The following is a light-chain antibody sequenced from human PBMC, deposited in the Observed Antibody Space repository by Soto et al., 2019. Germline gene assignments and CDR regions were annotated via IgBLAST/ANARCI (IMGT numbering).Light chain of an antibody. CDR1: SSNIGDNF. CDR3: GTWDGSLSVVV. CDR2: DNH. Sequence: QAVVTQPPSVSAAPGQRVTISCSGTSSNIGDNFVSWYRQPPGTAPKLLIYDNHKRPSGIPDRFSGSKSGTSATLGITGLQTGDEADYYCGTWDGSLSVVVFGGGTQLTV. V-gene: IGLV1-51*01. J-gene: IGLJ3*02.